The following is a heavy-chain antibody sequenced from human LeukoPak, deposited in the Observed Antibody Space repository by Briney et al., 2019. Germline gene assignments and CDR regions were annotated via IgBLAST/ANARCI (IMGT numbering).Heavy chain of an antibody. D-gene: IGHD3-16*02. CDR1: GGSISSSSYY. J-gene: IGHJ3*02. CDR3: ARDSGITFGGVIVPSAFDI. CDR2: IYHSGST. Sequence: PSETLSLACTVSGGSISSSSYYWGWIRQPPGKGLEWIGSIYHSGSTYYNPSLKSRVTISVDTSKNQFSLKLSSVTAADTAVYYCARDSGITFGGVIVPSAFDIWGQGTMVTVSS. V-gene: IGHV4-39*07.